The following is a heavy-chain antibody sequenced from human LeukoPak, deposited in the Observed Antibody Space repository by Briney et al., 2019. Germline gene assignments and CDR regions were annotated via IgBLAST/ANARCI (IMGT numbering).Heavy chain of an antibody. CDR3: ATVTRG. CDR2: INQDGSEK. CDR1: GFTFSSYG. V-gene: IGHV3-7*05. Sequence: GRSLRLSCAASGFTFSSYGMHWVRQAPGKGLEWVANINQDGSEKYYVDSVKGRFTISRDNAKNSLYLQMDSLRAEDTAVYYCATVTRGWGQGTLVTVSS. J-gene: IGHJ4*02.